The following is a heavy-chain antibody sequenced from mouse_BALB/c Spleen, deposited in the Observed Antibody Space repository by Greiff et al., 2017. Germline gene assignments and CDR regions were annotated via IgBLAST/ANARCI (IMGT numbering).Heavy chain of an antibody. CDR3: ASYGGFAY. Sequence: EVMLVESGAELAKPGASVKLSCTASGFNIKDTYMHWVKQRPEQGLEWIGRIDPANGNTKYDPKFQGTATITADTSSNTAYLQLSSLTSDDTAVYYCASYGGFAYWGQGTLVTVSA. D-gene: IGHD1-1*02. V-gene: IGHV14-3*02. J-gene: IGHJ3*01. CDR1: GFNIKDTY. CDR2: IDPANGNT.